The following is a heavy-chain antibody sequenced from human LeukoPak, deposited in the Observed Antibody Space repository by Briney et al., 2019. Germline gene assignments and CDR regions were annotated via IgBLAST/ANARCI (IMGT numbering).Heavy chain of an antibody. CDR3: ARVVGHYFDY. CDR2: ITGSSGDI. J-gene: IGHJ4*02. V-gene: IGHV3-21*05. CDR1: GFTFRAYS. Sequence: GGSLKLSCAASGFTFRAYSLSWVRQAPGKGLEWVSFITGSSGDILYADSVKGRFTVSRDNAKNTLYLQMDSLTAEDTAVYFCARVVGHYFDYWGQGSLVTVSS. D-gene: IGHD2-21*01.